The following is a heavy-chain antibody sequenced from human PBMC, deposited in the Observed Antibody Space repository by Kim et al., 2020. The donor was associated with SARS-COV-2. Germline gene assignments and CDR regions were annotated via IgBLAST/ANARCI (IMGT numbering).Heavy chain of an antibody. CDR1: GGSIGTYY. Sequence: SETLSLTCTVSGGSIGTYYYNWIRHSPRKGLEWIGHISSSGRTNYNPSLKSRVTISSDMSKNQFSLKLTSVTAADTAVYFCAGGSGWLTDAWGQGTLVTVSS. CDR2: ISSSGRT. CDR3: AGGSGWLTDA. V-gene: IGHV4-59*13. J-gene: IGHJ5*02. D-gene: IGHD6-19*01.